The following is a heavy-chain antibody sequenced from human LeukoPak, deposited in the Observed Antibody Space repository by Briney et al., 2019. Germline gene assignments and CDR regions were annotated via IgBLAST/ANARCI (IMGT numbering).Heavy chain of an antibody. V-gene: IGHV3-7*05. CDR2: IKQDGSEK. Sequence: GGSLRLSCAASGFTFSSYWMSWVRQAPGKALEWVANIKQDGSEKNYVGSLKGRFTISRDNAKKSLYLQMNSLRAEDTAVYFCARSEWGGYDHWGQGTLVTVSS. D-gene: IGHD3-16*01. CDR3: ARSEWGGYDH. J-gene: IGHJ4*02. CDR1: GFTFSSYW.